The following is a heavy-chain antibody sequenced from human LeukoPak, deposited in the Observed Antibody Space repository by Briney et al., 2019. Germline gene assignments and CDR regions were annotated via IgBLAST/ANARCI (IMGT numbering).Heavy chain of an antibody. Sequence: GASVKVSCKASGGTFSSYAISWVRQAPGQGLEWMGGIIPIFGTANYAQKFQGRVTITTDESTSTAYMELSSLRSEDTAVYYCARGVAEWLRSSYYYMDVWGKGTTVTVSS. CDR1: GGTFSSYA. D-gene: IGHD5-12*01. J-gene: IGHJ6*03. V-gene: IGHV1-69*05. CDR3: ARGVAEWLRSSYYYMDV. CDR2: IIPIFGTA.